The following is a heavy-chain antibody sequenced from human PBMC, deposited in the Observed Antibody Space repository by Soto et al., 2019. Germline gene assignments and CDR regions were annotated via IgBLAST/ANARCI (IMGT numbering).Heavy chain of an antibody. D-gene: IGHD3-10*01. J-gene: IGHJ6*01. Sequence: ASVKVSCKASGYTFSNNAIHWVRQAPGQELEWMGWINGGNGYTKYSQNFQDRVTLTRDTSASTSYMELSSLRSEDTATFYCARAPYTYGGSATFVMDVWGQGTTVSFSS. CDR1: GYTFSNNA. CDR3: ARAPYTYGGSATFVMDV. V-gene: IGHV1-3*01. CDR2: INGGNGYT.